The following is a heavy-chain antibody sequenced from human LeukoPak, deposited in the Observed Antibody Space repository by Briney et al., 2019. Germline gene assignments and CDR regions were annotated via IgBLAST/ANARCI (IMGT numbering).Heavy chain of an antibody. CDR1: GFTFRSHA. J-gene: IGHJ4*02. Sequence: GGSLRLSCAASGFTFRSHAMSWVRQAPGKGLEWVSSINGGKGSNTYYADSVKGRFTITRDNSKNTVLLQMDSLMSEDTAVYYCARVATNQAPFDHWGQGILVTVSS. CDR3: ARVATNQAPFDH. V-gene: IGHV3-23*01. CDR2: INGGKGSNT. D-gene: IGHD1-14*01.